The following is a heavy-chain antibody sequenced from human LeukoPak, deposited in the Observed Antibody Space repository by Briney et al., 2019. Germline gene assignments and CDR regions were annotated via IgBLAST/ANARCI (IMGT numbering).Heavy chain of an antibody. V-gene: IGHV3-23*01. CDR1: GLSFRTYI. Sequence: GGSLRLSCTASGLSFRTYIMAWVRQVPGKGLEWISAISGDAITTYYAVPVKGRFTISRDNFRNTLSLQMDSLRADDSAVYYCAKDASPYSNYAVRWFDSWGQGTLVTVSS. CDR2: ISGDAITT. CDR3: AKDASPYSNYAVRWFDS. D-gene: IGHD4/OR15-4a*01. J-gene: IGHJ5*01.